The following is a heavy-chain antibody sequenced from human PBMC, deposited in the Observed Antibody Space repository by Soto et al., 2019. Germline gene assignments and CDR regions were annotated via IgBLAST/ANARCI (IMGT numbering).Heavy chain of an antibody. CDR1: GLSLSTSGVV. Sequence: QITLKESGPTLVKPTQTLTLTCTFSGLSLSTSGVVVGWVRQPPGKALEWLVFIYWDDDKRYSPSLRRRLTITKDTAKNQVVLTMTNVDPVDTATYFCAHRRIGVSQWNYGDFDYWGQGTLVTVSS. V-gene: IGHV2-5*02. CDR2: IYWDDDK. CDR3: AHRRIGVSQWNYGDFDY. D-gene: IGHD6-19*01. J-gene: IGHJ4*02.